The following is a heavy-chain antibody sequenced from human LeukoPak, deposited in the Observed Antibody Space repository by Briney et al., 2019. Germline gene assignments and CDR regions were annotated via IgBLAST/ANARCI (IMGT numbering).Heavy chain of an antibody. J-gene: IGHJ6*03. CDR2: INPDSGDT. Sequence: ASVKVSCKASGYTFTGYYIHWVRQAPGQGLEWMGWINPDSGDTSYAQKFQGRVTMTRDTSIRTAYMELSRLRSDDTAVYYCARESLPRSGSYPYYYYYYMDVWGKGTTVTVSS. CDR3: ARESLPRSGSYPYYYYYYMDV. V-gene: IGHV1-2*02. CDR1: GYTFTGYY. D-gene: IGHD1-26*01.